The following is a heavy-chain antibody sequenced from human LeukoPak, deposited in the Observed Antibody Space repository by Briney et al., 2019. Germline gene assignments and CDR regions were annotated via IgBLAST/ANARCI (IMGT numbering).Heavy chain of an antibody. CDR2: INPNSGGT. D-gene: IGHD1-26*01. Sequence: GASVKVSCKASGYTFTGYYMHWVRQAPGQGLEWMGWINPNSGGTNYAQKFQGRVTMTRDTSISTAYMELSRLRSDDTAVYYCARVQLRGLGIVGADPRKYFDYWGQGTLVTVSS. J-gene: IGHJ4*02. V-gene: IGHV1-2*02. CDR3: ARVQLRGLGIVGADPRKYFDY. CDR1: GYTFTGYY.